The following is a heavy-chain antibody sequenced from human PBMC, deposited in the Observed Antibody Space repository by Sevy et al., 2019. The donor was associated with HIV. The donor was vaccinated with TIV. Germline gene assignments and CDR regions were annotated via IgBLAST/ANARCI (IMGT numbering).Heavy chain of an antibody. J-gene: IGHJ4*02. D-gene: IGHD4-4*01. CDR1: GYSFPNYW. Sequence: GESPKISCKASGYSFPNYWIGWVRQMPGKGLEWMGIIYPGDSESRHSPSFQGHVTTSVDKSTSTAYLQWSSLKASDTAMYYCARLTAATRNFDYWGQGTLVTVSS. CDR3: ARLTAATRNFDY. V-gene: IGHV5-51*01. CDR2: IYPGDSES.